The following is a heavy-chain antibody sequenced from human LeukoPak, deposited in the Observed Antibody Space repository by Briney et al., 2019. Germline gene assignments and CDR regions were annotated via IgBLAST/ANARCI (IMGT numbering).Heavy chain of an antibody. J-gene: IGHJ4*02. Sequence: PGGSLRLSCGASGFSFRTYWMHWVRQAPGKGLVWVSRISDDGSATIYADSVKGRFTISRDNAKNTLYLQLNSLRAEDTAVYYCIRSYGYPDYWGQGTLVTVSS. CDR3: IRSYGYPDY. D-gene: IGHD5-18*01. CDR1: GFSFRTYW. CDR2: ISDDGSAT. V-gene: IGHV3-74*01.